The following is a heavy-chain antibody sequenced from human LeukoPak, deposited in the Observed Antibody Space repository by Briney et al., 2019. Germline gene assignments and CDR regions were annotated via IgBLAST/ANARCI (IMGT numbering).Heavy chain of an antibody. CDR2: INPNSGGT. V-gene: IGHV1-2*06. D-gene: IGHD1-26*01. Sequence: ASVKVSCKASGYTFTGYYMHWVRQAPGQGLEWMGRINPNSGGTDYAQKFQGRVTMTRDTSISTAYMELSRLRSDDTAVYYCARDLGSVGANDYWGQGTLVTVSS. CDR1: GYTFTGYY. CDR3: ARDLGSVGANDY. J-gene: IGHJ4*02.